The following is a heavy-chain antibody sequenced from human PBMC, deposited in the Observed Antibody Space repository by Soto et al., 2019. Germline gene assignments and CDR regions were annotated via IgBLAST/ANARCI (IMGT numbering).Heavy chain of an antibody. CDR1: GFTFSSYA. D-gene: IGHD3-10*01. V-gene: IGHV3-23*01. CDR2: ISGSGGNT. CDR3: AKGREGFGNDAFDI. Sequence: EVQLLESGGGLVQPGGSLRPSCAASGFTFSSYAMSWVRQAPGKGLEWVSAISGSGGNTYYADSVKGRFTISRDNSKNELYLQMNTLRAEDTAVYYCAKGREGFGNDAFDIWGQGTMVTVSS. J-gene: IGHJ3*02.